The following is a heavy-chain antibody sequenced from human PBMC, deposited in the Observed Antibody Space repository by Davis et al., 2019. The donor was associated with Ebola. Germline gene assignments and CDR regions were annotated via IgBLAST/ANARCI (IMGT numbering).Heavy chain of an antibody. V-gene: IGHV1-46*03. J-gene: IGHJ4*02. Sequence: ASVKVSCKASGYTFTSYYMHWVRQAPGQGLEWMGIINPSGGSTTYAQKFQGRVTMTRDTSTSTVYMELSSLRSEDTAVYYCARDGGVIVTPGDYFDYWGQGTLVTVSA. CDR3: ARDGGVIVTPGDYFDY. D-gene: IGHD3-16*02. CDR1: GYTFTSYY. CDR2: INPSGGST.